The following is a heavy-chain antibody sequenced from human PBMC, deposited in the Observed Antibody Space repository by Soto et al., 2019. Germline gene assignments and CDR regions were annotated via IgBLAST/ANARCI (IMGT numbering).Heavy chain of an antibody. Sequence: QLQLQESGSGLVKPSQTLSLTCAVSGGSISRGGYSWSWIRQPPGKGLEWIGYIYHSGSTYYNPSLKSRVTISGDMSKTQFSLKLSSVTAADTAVYYCAAGGGLPRYYWGQGTLVTVSS. V-gene: IGHV4-30-2*01. J-gene: IGHJ4*02. D-gene: IGHD5-12*01. CDR2: IYHSGST. CDR3: AAGGGLPRYY. CDR1: GGSISRGGYS.